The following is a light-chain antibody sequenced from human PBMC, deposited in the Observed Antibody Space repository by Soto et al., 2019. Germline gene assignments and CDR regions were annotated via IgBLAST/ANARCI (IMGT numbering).Light chain of an antibody. J-gene: IGKJ3*01. CDR2: GAS. CDR3: QQYNNWPFT. V-gene: IGKV3D-15*01. Sequence: EIVMTQSPPTLSVSPGERATLSCRASQSVSSNLAWYQQKPGQVPRLLIYGASTRATGIPARFSGSGSGTEFTLTISSLQSEDFAVYYCQQYNNWPFTFGPGTKVDIK. CDR1: QSVSSN.